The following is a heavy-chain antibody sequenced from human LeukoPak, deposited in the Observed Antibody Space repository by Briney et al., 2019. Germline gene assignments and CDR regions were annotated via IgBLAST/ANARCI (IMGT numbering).Heavy chain of an antibody. V-gene: IGHV4-4*02. Sequence: SGTLSLTCAVSGGSISTAHWWNWVRQSPGKGLEWIGEIYHRGSSNYNPSLKSRVSISVDTSKNQFSLKVTSLTAADTAVYYCARAFHPPDFAFGRAPYYFDLWGQGTLVTVSS. CDR3: ARAFHPPDFAFGRAPYYFDL. D-gene: IGHD3-16*01. CDR1: GGSISTAHW. CDR2: IYHRGSS. J-gene: IGHJ4*01.